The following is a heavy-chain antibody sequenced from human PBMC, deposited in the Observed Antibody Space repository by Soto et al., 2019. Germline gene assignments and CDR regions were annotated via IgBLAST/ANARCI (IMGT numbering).Heavy chain of an antibody. CDR3: AADLAIADNDY. J-gene: IGHJ4*02. D-gene: IGHD3-16*01. CDR1: GNTLTELS. Sequence: GASVKVSCKLSGNTLTELSIHWVRQAPGKGLEWMGAFDPEERETIYSQQFQGRVTMTQDTSTDTAYLQLTSLRHEDTAVYYCAADLAIADNDYWGQGTLVTVAS. V-gene: IGHV1-24*01. CDR2: FDPEERET.